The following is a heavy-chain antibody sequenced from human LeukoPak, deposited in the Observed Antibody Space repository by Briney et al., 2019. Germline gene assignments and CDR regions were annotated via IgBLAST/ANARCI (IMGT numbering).Heavy chain of an antibody. V-gene: IGHV5-10-1*01. D-gene: IGHD5-24*01. CDR1: GYSFTSYW. J-gene: IGHJ4*02. Sequence: GESLKISCKGSGYSFTSYWISWVRQMPGKGLEWTGRIDPSDSYTNYSPSFQGHVTISADKSISIAYLQWSSLKASDTAMYYCARLGDGYNYTPVYWGQGTLVTVSS. CDR3: ARLGDGYNYTPVY. CDR2: IDPSDSYT.